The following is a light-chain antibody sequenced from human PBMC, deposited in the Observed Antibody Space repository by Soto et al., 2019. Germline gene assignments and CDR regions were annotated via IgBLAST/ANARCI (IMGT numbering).Light chain of an antibody. CDR2: GNS. V-gene: IGLV1-40*01. Sequence: QSVLTPPPSVSGAPGQKVTISCTGSSSNIGAGYDVNWYQQLTGTAPKLLIYGNSNRPSGVPDRFSGSKSGASASLAITGLQAEDEADYYCQSYDSSLSGVVFGGGTKLTVL. J-gene: IGLJ2*01. CDR1: SSNIGAGYD. CDR3: QSYDSSLSGVV.